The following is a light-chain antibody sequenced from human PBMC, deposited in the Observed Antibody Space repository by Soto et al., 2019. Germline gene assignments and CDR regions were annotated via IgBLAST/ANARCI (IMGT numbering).Light chain of an antibody. J-gene: IGKJ2*01. CDR2: AAS. V-gene: IGKV1-39*01. Sequence: DIQMTQSPSSLSASVGDRVTITCRASQNIGNYLNWYQQKPGKAPKLLIYAASSLQSGVPSRFSGSGSGTDFILSISSLQPEDFAAYYCQQSYSSPYTFGQGTKLESK. CDR1: QNIGNY. CDR3: QQSYSSPYT.